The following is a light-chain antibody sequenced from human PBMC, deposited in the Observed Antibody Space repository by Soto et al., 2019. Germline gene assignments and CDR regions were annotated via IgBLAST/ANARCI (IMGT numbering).Light chain of an antibody. J-gene: IGKJ4*01. CDR2: AAS. CDR1: QSISSY. CDR3: QQSYTTPLT. Sequence: SSLSASVGDRVTITCRASQSISSYLNWYQQKPGKAPKLLIYAASSLQSGVPSRFTGSGSGTDFTLTISSLQPEDFATYYCQQSYTTPLTFGGGTKVDIK. V-gene: IGKV1-39*01.